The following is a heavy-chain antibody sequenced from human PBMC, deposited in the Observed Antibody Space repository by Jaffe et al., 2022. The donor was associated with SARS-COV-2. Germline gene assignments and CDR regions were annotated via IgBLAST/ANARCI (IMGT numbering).Heavy chain of an antibody. Sequence: QVQLVESGGGVVQPGRSLRLSCAASGFTFSSYAMHWVRQAPGKGLEWVAVISYDGSNKYYADSVKGRFTISRDNSKNTLYLQMNSLRAEDTAVYYCARDLVPAAHYYMDVWGKGTTVTVSS. D-gene: IGHD2-2*01. J-gene: IGHJ6*03. CDR2: ISYDGSNK. CDR3: ARDLVPAAHYYMDV. V-gene: IGHV3-30*04. CDR1: GFTFSSYA.